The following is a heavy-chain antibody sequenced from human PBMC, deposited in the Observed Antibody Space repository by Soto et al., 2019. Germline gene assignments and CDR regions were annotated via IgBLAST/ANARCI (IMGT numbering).Heavy chain of an antibody. V-gene: IGHV4-59*01. J-gene: IGHJ5*02. D-gene: IGHD3-3*01. CDR1: GGSISSYY. CDR3: ARVLFGRGNWFDP. Sequence: QVQLQESGPGLVKPSETLSLTCTVSGGSISSYYWSWIRQPPGKGLEWIGYFYHSGSTNYNPSLKSRVTISVDTSKNQFDLKLSSVTAADTAVYYCARVLFGRGNWFDPWGQGTLVTVSS. CDR2: FYHSGST.